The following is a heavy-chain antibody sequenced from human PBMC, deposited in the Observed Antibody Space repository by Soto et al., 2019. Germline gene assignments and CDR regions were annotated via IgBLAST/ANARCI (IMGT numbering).Heavy chain of an antibody. CDR1: GASISSYY. CDR3: ARSNDYGDFYFDY. CDR2: FYYSGSA. D-gene: IGHD4-17*01. Sequence: PSETLSLTCTVSGASISSYYWSWIRQPPGKGLEWIGYFYYSGSASYNPSLKGRVTISVVTSKNQFSLKVTSVTAADTAVYYCARSNDYGDFYFDYWGQGTLVTVSS. J-gene: IGHJ4*02. V-gene: IGHV4-59*08.